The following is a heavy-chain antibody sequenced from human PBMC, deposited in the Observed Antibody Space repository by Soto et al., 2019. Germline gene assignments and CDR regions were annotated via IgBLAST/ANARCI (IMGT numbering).Heavy chain of an antibody. J-gene: IGHJ5*02. Sequence: SETLSLTCTVSGGSISRGGYYWSWIRQHPGKGLDWIGYIYYSGSTYYNPSLKSRVTISVDTSKNQFSLKLSSVTAADTAVYYCARDSRQLTQGWFDPWGQGTLVTVSS. CDR1: GGSISRGGYY. CDR3: ARDSRQLTQGWFDP. D-gene: IGHD6-13*01. V-gene: IGHV4-31*03. CDR2: IYYSGST.